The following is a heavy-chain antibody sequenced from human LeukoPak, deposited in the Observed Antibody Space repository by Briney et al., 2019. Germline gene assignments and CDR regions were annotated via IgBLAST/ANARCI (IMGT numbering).Heavy chain of an antibody. V-gene: IGHV4-34*01. CDR1: GGSFSGYY. Sequence: SETLSLTSAVYGGSFSGYYRSWIRQPPGEGLEWIGELNHSGSTNYNPSLKSRVTISLDTSNNQFSLRLNSVTAADTSVYYCARLERSRMDGAQYWGQGSLVTVSS. D-gene: IGHD4/OR15-4a*01. CDR3: ARLERSRMDGAQY. CDR2: LNHSGST. J-gene: IGHJ4*02.